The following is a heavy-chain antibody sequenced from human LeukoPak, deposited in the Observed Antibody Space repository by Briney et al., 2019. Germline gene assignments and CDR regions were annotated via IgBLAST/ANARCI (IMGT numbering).Heavy chain of an antibody. J-gene: IGHJ4*02. CDR2: ISYDGSNK. CDR3: AREGPQEAMVDY. CDR1: GFTFSSYA. V-gene: IGHV3-30-3*01. Sequence: PGRSLRLSCAASGFTFSSYAMHWVRQAPGKGLEWVAVISYDGSNKYYADSVKGRFTISRDNSKNTLYLQMNSLRAEDTAVYYCAREGPQEAMVDYWGQGTLVTVSS. D-gene: IGHD5-18*01.